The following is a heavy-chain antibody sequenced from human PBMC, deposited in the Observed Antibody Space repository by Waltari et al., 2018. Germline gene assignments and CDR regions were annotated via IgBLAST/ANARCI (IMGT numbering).Heavy chain of an antibody. Sequence: EVQLVESGGGLVQPGGSLRLSCAASGSTFGSYWMHWVRQAPGKGLVWVSRVTIDGSSTTYADSVKGRFTISRDNARNTLYLQMNSLRAEDMAVYYCARDGHGTVDFDLWGQGTVVTVSS. J-gene: IGHJ4*02. V-gene: IGHV3-74*01. CDR2: VTIDGSST. CDR3: ARDGHGTVDFDL. CDR1: GSTFGSYW.